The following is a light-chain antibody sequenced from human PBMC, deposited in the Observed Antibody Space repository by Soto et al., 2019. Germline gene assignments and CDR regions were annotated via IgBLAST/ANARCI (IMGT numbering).Light chain of an antibody. J-gene: IGKJ2*01. V-gene: IGKV1-5*03. CDR2: KAS. Sequence: DIQMTQSPSTLSASVGDRVTITCRASQSISTWLAWYQQKAGKAPKLLIYKASTLESGVPSRFSGSGSGTEFTLTISSLQPDDFATYYCQQYNSYSRYTFGQGTMLEIK. CDR1: QSISTW. CDR3: QQYNSYSRYT.